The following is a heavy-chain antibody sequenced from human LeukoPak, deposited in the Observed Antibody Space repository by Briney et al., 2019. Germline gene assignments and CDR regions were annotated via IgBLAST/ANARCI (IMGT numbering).Heavy chain of an antibody. D-gene: IGHD3-9*01. J-gene: IGHJ4*02. CDR1: GYSFTSYW. V-gene: IGHV5-51*01. CDR2: IYPGDSDT. CDR3: ARRENYDILTGYSFVY. Sequence: GESLKISCKGSGYSFTSYWIGWVRQIPGKGLEWMGIIYPGDSDTRYSPSFQGQVTISADKSISTAYLQWSSLKASDTAMYYCARRENYDILTGYSFVYWGQGTLVTVSS.